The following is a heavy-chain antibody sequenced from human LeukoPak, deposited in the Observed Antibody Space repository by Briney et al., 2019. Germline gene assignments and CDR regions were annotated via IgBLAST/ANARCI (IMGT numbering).Heavy chain of an antibody. Sequence: GGSLRLSCAAAGFPFSNVWMHWVRQAPGKGPEWIGRIKRKSEGGQTDYAAPVQGRSTISRDDSKTTSYLQMNSLKTEDTAVYSCATGDCSGGSCHAFDIWGQGTMVTVSS. V-gene: IGHV3-15*01. CDR1: GFPFSNVW. D-gene: IGHD2-15*01. CDR3: ATGDCSGGSCHAFDI. J-gene: IGHJ3*02. CDR2: IKRKSEGGQT.